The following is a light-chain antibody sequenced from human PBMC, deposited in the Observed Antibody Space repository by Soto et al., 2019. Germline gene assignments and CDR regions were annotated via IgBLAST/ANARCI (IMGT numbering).Light chain of an antibody. V-gene: IGKV3-20*01. CDR2: GAY. Sequence: EIVLTQSPGTLSLSPGDRATLSCRASQSLGSRSLAWYQQKPGQAPRLLIYGAYRRATGVPDRFSGGGSGADFPLTISRREPEDFAVYYCHHYDTSPPWTFGQGTKVEIK. CDR1: QSLGSRS. CDR3: HHYDTSPPWT. J-gene: IGKJ1*01.